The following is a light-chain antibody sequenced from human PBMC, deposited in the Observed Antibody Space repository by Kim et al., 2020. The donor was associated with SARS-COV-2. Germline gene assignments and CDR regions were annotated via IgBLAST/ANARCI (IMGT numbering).Light chain of an antibody. V-gene: IGLV3-19*01. J-gene: IGLJ3*02. CDR3: HARDHSGNHLV. CDR1: SLRNYY. CDR2: AKK. Sequence: SSELTQDPAVSVALGQTVRITCQGDSLRNYYATWSLQQPGQAPVVVIYAKKIRPSGIPDRFSGSTSGNTASFTITGAQAEDEGDSYCHARDHSGNHLVFG.